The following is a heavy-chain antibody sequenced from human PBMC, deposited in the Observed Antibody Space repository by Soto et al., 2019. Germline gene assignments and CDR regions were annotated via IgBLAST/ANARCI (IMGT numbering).Heavy chain of an antibody. CDR1: GGTFSRYA. Sequence: GASVKVSCKASGGTFSRYAISWGPQAPGQGLEWMGGIIPIFGTANYAQKFQGRVTITADESTSTAYMELSSLRSEDTAVYYCARVEWQLEFDPWGQGTLVTVSS. D-gene: IGHD1-26*01. V-gene: IGHV1-69*13. CDR2: IIPIFGTA. CDR3: ARVEWQLEFDP. J-gene: IGHJ5*02.